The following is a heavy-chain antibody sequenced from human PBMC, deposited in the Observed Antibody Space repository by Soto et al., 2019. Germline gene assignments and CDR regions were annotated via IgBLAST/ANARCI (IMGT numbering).Heavy chain of an antibody. J-gene: IGHJ4*02. CDR2: ISYDGSNR. CDR3: ARDLRSSGCY. CDR1: GFTFSNYA. Sequence: QVQLVESGGGVIQPGGSLRLSCAASGFTFSNYAMHWVRQAPGKGLEWVAFISYDGSNRYYGDSVKGRFTISRDNSNNTLFLQMNSLRGDDTAVYYCARDLRSSGCYWGQGTLVTVSS. D-gene: IGHD6-19*01. V-gene: IGHV3-30-3*01.